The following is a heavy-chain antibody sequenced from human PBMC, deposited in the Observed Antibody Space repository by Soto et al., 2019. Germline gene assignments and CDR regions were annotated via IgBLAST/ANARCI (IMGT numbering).Heavy chain of an antibody. Sequence: EVQLVESGGGLVPPGGSLRLSCAASGFTFTIYWMHWVRQAPGQGLVWVSSIKRDGSSTNYADSVKGRFTVSRDNAKNTVYLQMNSLRAEDTAVYYCARGGRGGFDYWGQGALVTVSS. D-gene: IGHD3-16*01. J-gene: IGHJ4*02. CDR3: ARGGRGGFDY. V-gene: IGHV3-74*01. CDR1: GFTFTIYW. CDR2: IKRDGSST.